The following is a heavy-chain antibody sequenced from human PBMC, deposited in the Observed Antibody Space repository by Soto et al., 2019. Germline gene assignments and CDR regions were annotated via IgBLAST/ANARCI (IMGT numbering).Heavy chain of an antibody. CDR2: ISYDGSNK. D-gene: IGHD2-8*01. J-gene: IGHJ6*02. CDR1: GFTFSSYA. V-gene: IGHV3-30-3*01. CDR3: ARDGSPLYPGSMDV. Sequence: PGGSLRLSCAASGFTFSSYAMHWVRQAPGKGLEWVAVISYDGSNKYYADSVKGRFTISRDNSKNTLYLQMNSLRAEDTAVYYCARDGSPLYPGSMDVWGQGTTVTVSS.